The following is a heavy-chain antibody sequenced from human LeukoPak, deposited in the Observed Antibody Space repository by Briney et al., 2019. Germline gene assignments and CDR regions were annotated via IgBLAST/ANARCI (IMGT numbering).Heavy chain of an antibody. Sequence: GRFTISRDNAKNSLYLQMNSLRAEDTAVYYCARDLIVGTTYFDYWGQGTLVTVSS. V-gene: IGHV3-11*06. CDR3: ARDLIVGTTYFDY. J-gene: IGHJ4*02. D-gene: IGHD1-26*01.